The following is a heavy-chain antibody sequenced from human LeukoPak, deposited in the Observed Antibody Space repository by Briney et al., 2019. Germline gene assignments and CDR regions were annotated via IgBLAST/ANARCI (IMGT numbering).Heavy chain of an antibody. V-gene: IGHV3-23*01. CDR1: GFTFSSYA. CDR2: ISGSGGST. CDR3: AKVVAVAGTFGAFDI. J-gene: IGHJ3*02. D-gene: IGHD6-19*01. Sequence: GGSLRLSCAASGFTFSSYAMSWVRQAPGKGLEWVSAISGSGGSTYYADSVKGRFTISRDNSKNTLYLQMNSLRAEDAAVYYCAKVVAVAGTFGAFDIWGQGTMVTVSS.